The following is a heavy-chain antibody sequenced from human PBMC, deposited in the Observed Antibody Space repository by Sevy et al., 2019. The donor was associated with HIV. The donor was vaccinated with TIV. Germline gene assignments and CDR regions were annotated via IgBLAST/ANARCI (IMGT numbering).Heavy chain of an antibody. D-gene: IGHD1-26*01. CDR3: ARDQVGMGATAYGMDV. CDR2: ISSSSSYI. J-gene: IGHJ6*02. V-gene: IGHV3-21*01. CDR1: GFTFSSYS. Sequence: GGSLRLSCAASGFTFSSYSMNWVRQAPGKGLEWVSSISSSSSYIYYADSVKGRFTISRDNAKNSLYLQMNSLRAEDTAVYYCARDQVGMGATAYGMDVWGQGTTVTVSS.